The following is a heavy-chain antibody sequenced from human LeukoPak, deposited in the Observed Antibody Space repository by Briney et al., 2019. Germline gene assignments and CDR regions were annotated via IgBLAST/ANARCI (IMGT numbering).Heavy chain of an antibody. CDR3: AKGWAKKYCSSTSCYAAYFDY. Sequence: PGGSLRLSCAASGFTFSSYGMHWVRQAPGKGLEWVAVISYDGSNKYYADSVKGRFTISRDNSKNTLYLQMNSLRAEDTAVYYCAKGWAKKYCSSTSCYAAYFDYWGQGTLVTVSS. CDR2: ISYDGSNK. V-gene: IGHV3-30*18. CDR1: GFTFSSYG. J-gene: IGHJ4*02. D-gene: IGHD2-2*01.